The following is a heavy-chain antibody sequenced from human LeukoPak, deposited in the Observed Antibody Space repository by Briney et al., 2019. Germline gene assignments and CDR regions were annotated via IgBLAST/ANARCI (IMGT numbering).Heavy chain of an antibody. D-gene: IGHD6-19*01. J-gene: IGHJ4*02. Sequence: PGGSLRLSCAASGFTFSSYWMSWVSQAPGKGLEWVANIKQDGSEKYSVDSVKGRFTISRDNAKNSLYLQMNSLRAEDTAGYYCARGDRQWLVGVFDYWGQGTLVTVSS. CDR2: IKQDGSEK. CDR3: ARGDRQWLVGVFDY. V-gene: IGHV3-7*01. CDR1: GFTFSSYW.